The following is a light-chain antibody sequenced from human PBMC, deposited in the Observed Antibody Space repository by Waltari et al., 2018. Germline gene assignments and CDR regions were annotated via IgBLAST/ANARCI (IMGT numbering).Light chain of an antibody. CDR3: MQTIEFWT. CDR2: EAS. J-gene: IGKJ1*01. CDR1: QSLLHSDGKPY. V-gene: IGKV2D-29*01. Sequence: VITQTPLSLSVTPGQPASISCKSSQSLLHSDGKPYLFWYLQKPGQPPQLLIYEASNQFSGVPDRFSCSGAGTDFTLKISRVEDEDVGVYYCMQTIEFWTFGQGTKVEIK.